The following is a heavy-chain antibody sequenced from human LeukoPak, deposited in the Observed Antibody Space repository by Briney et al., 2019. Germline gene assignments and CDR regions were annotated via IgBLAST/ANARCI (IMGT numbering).Heavy chain of an antibody. D-gene: IGHD6-13*01. CDR3: ARPIAAAGTENWFDP. CDR2: ISYDGSNK. CDR1: GFTFSSYA. J-gene: IGHJ5*02. Sequence: PGGSLRLSCAASGFTFSSYAMHWVRPAPGKGLEWVAVISYDGSNKYYADSVKGRFTISRDNSKETLYLQMNSLRAEDTAVYYCARPIAAAGTENWFDPWGQGTLVTVSS. V-gene: IGHV3-30*04.